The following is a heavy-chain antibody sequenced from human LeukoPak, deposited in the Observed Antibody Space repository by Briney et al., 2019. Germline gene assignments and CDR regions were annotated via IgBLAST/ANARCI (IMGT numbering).Heavy chain of an antibody. D-gene: IGHD5-24*01. CDR3: AREAGDGYNKWVDY. Sequence: SGGSLRLSCAASGFTFSSYSMNWVRQAPGKGLEWVSSISSSSSYIYYADSVKGRFTISRDNAKNSLYLQMNSLRAEDTAVYYCAREAGDGYNKWVDYWGQGTLVTVSS. CDR1: GFTFSSYS. CDR2: ISSSSSYI. J-gene: IGHJ4*02. V-gene: IGHV3-21*01.